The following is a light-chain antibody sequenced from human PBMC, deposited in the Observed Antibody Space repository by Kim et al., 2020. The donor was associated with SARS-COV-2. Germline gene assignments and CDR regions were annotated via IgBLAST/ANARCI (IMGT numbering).Light chain of an antibody. CDR1: KLGDKY. J-gene: IGLJ2*01. CDR2: QDS. V-gene: IGLV3-1*01. CDR3: QAWDSSTAAV. Sequence: SYELTQPPSVSVSPGQTASITCAGDKLGDKYACWYQQKPGQSPVLVIHQDSKRPSGIPERFSGSNSGNTATLTISGTEAMDEADYYCQAWDSSTAAVFGG.